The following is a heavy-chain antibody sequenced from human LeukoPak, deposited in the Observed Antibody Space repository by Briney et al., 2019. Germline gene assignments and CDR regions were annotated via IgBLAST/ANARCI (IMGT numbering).Heavy chain of an antibody. D-gene: IGHD5-18*01. CDR3: ASSTYRRGYSYGFAMSPYYYYGMDV. J-gene: IGHJ6*02. Sequence: GASVKVSCKASGYTFTDYYIHWVRQAPGQGLEWMGWISAYNGNTNYAQRLQGRVTMTTDTSTSTAYMELRSLRSDDTAVYYCASSTYRRGYSYGFAMSPYYYYGMDVWGQGTTVTVSS. CDR1: GYTFTDYY. V-gene: IGHV1-18*04. CDR2: ISAYNGNT.